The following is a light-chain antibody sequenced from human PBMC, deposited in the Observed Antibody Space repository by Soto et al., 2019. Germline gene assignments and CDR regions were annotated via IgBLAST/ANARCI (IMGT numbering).Light chain of an antibody. CDR1: QGVGRI. CDR3: QQRGRWPLT. J-gene: IGKJ4*01. V-gene: IGKV3-11*01. CDR2: DAS. Sequence: EIVLTQSPATLSLSPGERAALSCRASQGVGRILAWYQQKPGQAPRLLIYDASTRATGVPASFSGSGSGTAFTLAINNLEPEDFAVYYCQQRGRWPLTFGWGTKVQIK.